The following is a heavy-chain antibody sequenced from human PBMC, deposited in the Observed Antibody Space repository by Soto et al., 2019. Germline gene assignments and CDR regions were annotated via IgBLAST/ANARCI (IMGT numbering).Heavy chain of an antibody. CDR2: MNPNSGNT. Sequence: GASVKVSCKASGYTFTSYDMNWVRQATGQGLEWMGWMNPNSGNTGYAQKFQGRVTMTRNTSISTAYMELSSLRSEDTAVYYCARGPIMITFGGVIQPFDYWGQGTLVTVSS. CDR1: GYTFTSYD. V-gene: IGHV1-8*01. CDR3: ARGPIMITFGGVIQPFDY. J-gene: IGHJ4*02. D-gene: IGHD3-16*01.